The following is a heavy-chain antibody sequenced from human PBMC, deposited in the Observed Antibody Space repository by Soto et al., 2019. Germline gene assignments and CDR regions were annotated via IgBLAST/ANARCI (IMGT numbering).Heavy chain of an antibody. CDR1: GGSISSTSYY. Sequence: SETLSLTCTVSGGSISSTSYYWGWIRQPPGKGLEWIGSMYYSDNTYFNPSLKSRVTISVDTSKKQYSLKLSSVTAADTAVYYCARHKLGGWSNFDYWGQGTLVTVSS. J-gene: IGHJ4*02. CDR2: MYYSDNT. D-gene: IGHD6-19*01. V-gene: IGHV4-39*01. CDR3: ARHKLGGWSNFDY.